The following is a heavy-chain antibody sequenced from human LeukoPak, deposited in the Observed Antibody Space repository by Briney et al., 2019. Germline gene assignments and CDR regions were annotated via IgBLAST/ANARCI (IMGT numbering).Heavy chain of an antibody. V-gene: IGHV3-21*01. CDR1: GFTFSSYS. CDR3: ARLANYYDSSGDGFDI. Sequence: GGSLRLSCAASGFTFSSYSMNWVRQAPGKGLEWVSSISSSSSYIYYADSVKGRFTISRDNAKNSLYLQMNSLIAEDTAVYYCARLANYYDSSGDGFDIWGQGTMVTVSS. D-gene: IGHD3-22*01. J-gene: IGHJ3*02. CDR2: ISSSSSYI.